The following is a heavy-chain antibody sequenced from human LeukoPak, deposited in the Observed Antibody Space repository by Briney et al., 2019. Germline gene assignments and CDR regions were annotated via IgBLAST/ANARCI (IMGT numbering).Heavy chain of an antibody. V-gene: IGHV1-8*03. D-gene: IGHD1-1*01. CDR2: MNPNSGNT. CDR1: GYTFTSYD. Sequence: ASVKVSCKASGYTFTSYDINWVRQATGQGLEWMGWMNPNSGNTGYAQKFQGRVTITRNTSISTAYMELSSLRSEDTAVYYCASYFGNGDAFDIWGQGTMATVSS. J-gene: IGHJ3*02. CDR3: ASYFGNGDAFDI.